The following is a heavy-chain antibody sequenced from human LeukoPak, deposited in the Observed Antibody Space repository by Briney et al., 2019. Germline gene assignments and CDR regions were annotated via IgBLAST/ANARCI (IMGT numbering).Heavy chain of an antibody. V-gene: IGHV4-34*01. CDR1: GGSFSGYY. J-gene: IGHJ5*02. D-gene: IGHD6-13*01. Sequence: SETLSLTCAVYGGSFSGYYWSCVRQLPGKGREWIGEINHSGSTNYHPTLKSRVTISVDTSKVPFSLKLSSVTASDTAVYYCARLRSRWYWSGGDPRLRKLLNWFDPWGQGTLVTVSS. CDR3: ARLRSRWYWSGGDPRLRKLLNWFDP. CDR2: INHSGST.